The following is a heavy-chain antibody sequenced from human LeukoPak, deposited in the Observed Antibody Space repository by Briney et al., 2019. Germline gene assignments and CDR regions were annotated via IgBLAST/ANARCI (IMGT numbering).Heavy chain of an antibody. D-gene: IGHD6-13*01. Sequence: SETLSLTCAVYGGSFSGYYWSWIRQPPGKGLEWIRYFHYSGSTNYSPSLKSRVTISIDTSKNQFSLKVSSVTAADTAVYYCARGSSWSYYFDYWGQGTLVTVSS. CDR1: GGSFSGYY. CDR2: FHYSGST. J-gene: IGHJ4*02. CDR3: ARGSSWSYYFDY. V-gene: IGHV4-59*01.